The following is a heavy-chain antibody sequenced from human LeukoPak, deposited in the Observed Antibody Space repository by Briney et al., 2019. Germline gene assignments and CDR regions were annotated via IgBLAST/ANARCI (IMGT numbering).Heavy chain of an antibody. CDR1: VFTFEKYV. D-gene: IGHD1-26*01. CDR2: MYVQGVSK. CDR3: AKDLGWELPPEVY. Sequence: GRSLRLSCAASVFTFEKYVMNGVPQAPGKGLEWVADMYVQGVSKSYADSLKRRLTNHRDNSNNTLYLQKNRLRAQDTAMYFCAKDLGWELPPEVYWGQGLLVRVSS. J-gene: IGHJ4*02. V-gene: IGHV3-23*01.